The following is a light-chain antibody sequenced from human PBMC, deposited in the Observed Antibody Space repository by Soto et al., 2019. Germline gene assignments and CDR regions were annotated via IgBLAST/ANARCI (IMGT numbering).Light chain of an antibody. CDR2: DTS. J-gene: IGKJ4*01. Sequence: EIVMTQSPASLSVYPAERATLSCRASQSVDIYLAWYQQRPGQAPRLLIYDTSIRAPGIPATFSGSGSGTEFTLTISSLQSEDVAVYYCQQYKDWPPITFGGGTKVQIK. V-gene: IGKV3-15*01. CDR3: QQYKDWPPIT. CDR1: QSVDIY.